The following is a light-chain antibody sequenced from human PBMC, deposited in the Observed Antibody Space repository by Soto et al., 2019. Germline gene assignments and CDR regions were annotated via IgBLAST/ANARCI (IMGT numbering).Light chain of an antibody. J-gene: IGLJ3*02. Sequence: QSVLTQPPSASGTPGQRVTISCSGSRSSIGSNTVNWYQQLPGTAPKLLMYSNNQRPSGVPDRFSGSKSGTSASLAISGLQSEDEADYYCAARDDSLNGWVFGGGTKVTVL. CDR1: RSSIGSNT. CDR3: AARDDSLNGWV. V-gene: IGLV1-44*01. CDR2: SNN.